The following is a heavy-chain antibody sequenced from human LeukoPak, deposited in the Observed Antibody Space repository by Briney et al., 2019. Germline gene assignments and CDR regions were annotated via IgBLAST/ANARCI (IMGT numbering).Heavy chain of an antibody. J-gene: IGHJ4*02. CDR3: ANRYCSDTTCQETYFDY. CDR1: GFTFSSYG. D-gene: IGHD2-2*01. Sequence: PGGSLRLSCAASGFTFSSYGMHWVRQAPGKGLEWVAFIRYDGSNKYHADSVKGRFTISRDNSKYTLYLQMNNLRAEDTAVYYCANRYCSDTTCQETYFDYWGQGTLVTVSS. V-gene: IGHV3-30*02. CDR2: IRYDGSNK.